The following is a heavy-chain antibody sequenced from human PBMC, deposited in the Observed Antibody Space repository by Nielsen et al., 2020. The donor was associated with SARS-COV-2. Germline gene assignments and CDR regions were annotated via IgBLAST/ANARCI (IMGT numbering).Heavy chain of an antibody. CDR3: AREKIVALDY. Sequence: SLKISCAASGFTFDDYAMHWVRQAPGKGLEWVSGISWNSGSIGYADSVKGRFTISRDNSKNTLYLQMNSLRAEDTAVYYCAREKIVALDYWGQGTLVTVSS. CDR2: ISWNSGSI. CDR1: GFTFDDYA. V-gene: IGHV3-9*01. J-gene: IGHJ4*02. D-gene: IGHD5-12*01.